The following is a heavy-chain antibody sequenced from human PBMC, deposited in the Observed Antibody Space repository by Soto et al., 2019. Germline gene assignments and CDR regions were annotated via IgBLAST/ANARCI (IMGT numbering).Heavy chain of an antibody. Sequence: SETLSLTCTVSGGPISRSNYYWGWIRQPPGKGLEWIGYIYYSGSTYYNPSLKSRVTISVDTSKNQFSLKLSSVTAADTAVYYCARERYYYGSGASWVDPWGQGTLVTVSS. D-gene: IGHD3-10*01. CDR2: IYYSGST. V-gene: IGHV4-30-4*08. CDR3: ARERYYYGSGASWVDP. J-gene: IGHJ5*02. CDR1: GGPISRSNYY.